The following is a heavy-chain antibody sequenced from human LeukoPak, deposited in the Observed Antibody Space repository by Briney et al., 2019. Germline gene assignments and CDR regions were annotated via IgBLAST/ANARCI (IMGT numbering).Heavy chain of an antibody. CDR1: GFTFISYS. CDR3: ARDPRRHRGAFDI. CDR2: ISSGSSNI. V-gene: IGHV3-48*01. D-gene: IGHD1-14*01. Sequence: GGSLRLSCAVSGFTFISYSMNWVRQAPGKGVEWVSYISSGSSNIYYADSVNGRFTISRDNAKNSLYLQMNSLRAEDTAVYYCARDPRRHRGAFDIWGQGTMVSVSS. J-gene: IGHJ3*02.